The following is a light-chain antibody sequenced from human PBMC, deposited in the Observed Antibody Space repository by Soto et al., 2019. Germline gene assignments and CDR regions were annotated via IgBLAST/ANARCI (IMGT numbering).Light chain of an antibody. V-gene: IGKV3-15*01. CDR1: QSVSSN. CDR2: GAS. Sequence: EIVMTQSPATLSVSPGERATLSCRASQSVSSNLAWYQQKPGQAPRLLIYGASTRATGIPARFSGSESGTEFTLTISSLQSEDFAVYYCHQYNNWPRTFGQGTKLEIK. CDR3: HQYNNWPRT. J-gene: IGKJ2*02.